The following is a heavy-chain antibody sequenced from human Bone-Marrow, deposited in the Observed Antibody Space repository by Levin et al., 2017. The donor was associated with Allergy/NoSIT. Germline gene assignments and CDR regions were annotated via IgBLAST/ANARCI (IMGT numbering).Heavy chain of an antibody. J-gene: IGHJ3*02. CDR1: GFTFSSYA. CDR2: ISGSGGST. V-gene: IGHV3-23*01. D-gene: IGHD3-10*01. Sequence: GESLKISCAASGFTFSSYAMSWVRQAPGKGLEWVSAISGSGGSTYYADSVKGRFTISRDNSKNTLYLQMNSLRAEDTAVYYCAKLSLLWFGVDDAFDIWGQGTMVTVSS. CDR3: AKLSLLWFGVDDAFDI.